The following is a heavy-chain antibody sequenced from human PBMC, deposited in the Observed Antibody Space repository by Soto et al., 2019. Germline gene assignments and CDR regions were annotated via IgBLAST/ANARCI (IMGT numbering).Heavy chain of an antibody. D-gene: IGHD3-3*01. CDR2: ISAYNGNT. CDR3: AIGLFGVVSISDY. V-gene: IGHV1-18*01. CDR1: GYTFTSYG. J-gene: IGHJ4*02. Sequence: GASVKVSCKASGYTFTSYGISWVRQAPGQGLEWMGWISAYNGNTNYAQKLQGRVTITTDTSTSTAYMELRSLRSEDTAVYYCAIGLFGVVSISDYCCQGTLVTGSS.